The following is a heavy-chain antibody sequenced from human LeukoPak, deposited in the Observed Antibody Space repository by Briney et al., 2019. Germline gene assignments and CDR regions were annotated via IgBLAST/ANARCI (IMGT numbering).Heavy chain of an antibody. V-gene: IGHV1-69*13. CDR1: GGTFSSYA. Sequence: SVKVSCKASGGTFSSYAISWVRQAPGQGLEWMGGIIHIFGTANYAQKFQGRVTITADESTSTAYMELSSLRSEDTAVYYCARSNYYDSSGYYYVFYAFDIWGQGTMVTVSS. CDR3: ARSNYYDSSGYYYVFYAFDI. J-gene: IGHJ3*02. CDR2: IIHIFGTA. D-gene: IGHD3-22*01.